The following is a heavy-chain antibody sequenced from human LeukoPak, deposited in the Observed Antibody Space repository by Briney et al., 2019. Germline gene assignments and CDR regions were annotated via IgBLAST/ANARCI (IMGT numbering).Heavy chain of an antibody. Sequence: ASVKVSCKASGFTFTSYDINWVRQATGQGLEWMGWMNPNSGNTGYAQKFQGRVTMTRDTSTSTAYMELSSLRSEDTAVYYCARVTYYEILTGCYKGGDFDYWGQGTLVTVSS. J-gene: IGHJ4*02. V-gene: IGHV1-8*01. CDR2: MNPNSGNT. CDR1: GFTFTSYD. D-gene: IGHD3-9*01. CDR3: ARVTYYEILTGCYKGGDFDY.